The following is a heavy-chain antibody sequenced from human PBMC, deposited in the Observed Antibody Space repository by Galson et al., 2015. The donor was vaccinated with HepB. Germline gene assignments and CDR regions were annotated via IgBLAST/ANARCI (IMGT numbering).Heavy chain of an antibody. V-gene: IGHV3-49*04. CDR1: GFTFGDYA. J-gene: IGHJ4*02. Sequence: SLRLSCAASGFTFGDYAMSWVRQAPGKGLEWVGFIRSKAYGGTTEYAASVKGRFTISRDDSESIAYLQMNSLKTEDTAVYYCTRDGLDCSGGTCYSKSIDYWGQGTLVTVSS. CDR3: TRDGLDCSGGTCYSKSIDY. CDR2: IRSKAYGGTT. D-gene: IGHD2-15*01.